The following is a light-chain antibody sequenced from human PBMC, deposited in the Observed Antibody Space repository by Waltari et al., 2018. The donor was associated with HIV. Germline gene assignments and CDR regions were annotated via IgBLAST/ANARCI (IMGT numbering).Light chain of an antibody. CDR3: SSRDSSDDPVV. CDR1: SLSRDY. CDR2: GEN. Sequence: SSELTQDPAVSGALGQTVRLTCQGDSLSRDYASLYQQKPGQAPVLVVYGENHRPSGIPDRFSGSSSGNTASLTITGAQAEDEADYYCSSRDSSDDPVVFGGGTNLTVL. V-gene: IGLV3-19*01. J-gene: IGLJ2*01.